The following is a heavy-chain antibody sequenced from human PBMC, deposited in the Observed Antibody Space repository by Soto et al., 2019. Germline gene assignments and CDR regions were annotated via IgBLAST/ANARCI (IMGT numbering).Heavy chain of an antibody. CDR2: IYYSGST. CDR3: ARAIVGSGYPAGSWLSLDY. CDR1: GGSISSYY. V-gene: IGHV4-59*01. J-gene: IGHJ4*02. Sequence: LTCTVSGGSISSYYWSWIRQPPGKGLEWIGYIYYSGSTNYNPPLKSRVTISVDTSKNQFSLKLSSVTAADTAVYYCARAIVGSGYPAGSWLSLDYWGQGTLVTVSS. D-gene: IGHD3-22*01.